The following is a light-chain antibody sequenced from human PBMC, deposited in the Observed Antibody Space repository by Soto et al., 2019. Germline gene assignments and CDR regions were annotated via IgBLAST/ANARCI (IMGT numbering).Light chain of an antibody. V-gene: IGKV1-6*01. Sequence: IQMTQSPSSLSAIAGDRVTIACLASQDIGNDLGWYQQMPGKAPKLLIFAASTLQSGVSSRFSGSGSGTHFTLTIGNLQPEDAATYYCLHDHTYPWTFGQGTKVEVK. CDR2: AAS. J-gene: IGKJ1*01. CDR1: QDIGND. CDR3: LHDHTYPWT.